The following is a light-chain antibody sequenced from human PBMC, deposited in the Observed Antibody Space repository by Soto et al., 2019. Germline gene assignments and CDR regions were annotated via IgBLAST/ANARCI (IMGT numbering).Light chain of an antibody. Sequence: DIQMTQSPSSLSASVGDRVTITCRASQSISSYLNWYQQKPGKAPKLLIYAASSLQSGVPSRFSGSGSGTDFPLTISSLQPEDFVTYYCQQSYSTPTFGQGTKLEIK. V-gene: IGKV1-39*01. J-gene: IGKJ2*01. CDR2: AAS. CDR3: QQSYSTPT. CDR1: QSISSY.